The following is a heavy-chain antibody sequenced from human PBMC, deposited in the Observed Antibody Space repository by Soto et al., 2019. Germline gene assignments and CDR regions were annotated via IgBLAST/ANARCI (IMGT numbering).Heavy chain of an antibody. V-gene: IGHV3-23*01. CDR2: ISGSGDST. J-gene: IGHJ4*02. D-gene: IGHD3-10*01. Sequence: VGPLRLSCRGSGCTFSDVSSTWVRQAPGKGLEWVSSISGSGDSTYYADSVKGRFTISRDNSKNTLYLQMNSLRAEDKAVYYCAKGSLASGYLGQGTLVTVSS. CDR3: AKGSLASGY. CDR1: GCTFSDVS.